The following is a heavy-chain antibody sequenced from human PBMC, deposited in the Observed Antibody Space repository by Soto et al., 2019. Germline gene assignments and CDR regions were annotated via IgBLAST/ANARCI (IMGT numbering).Heavy chain of an antibody. J-gene: IGHJ4*02. Sequence: GGSLRLSCAASGFTVSNSYMSWVRQAPGKGLEWVSVIYSGGSTYYADSVKGRFTISRDSSKNTLYLQMNSLRAEDTAVYYCARGFQSSFGYWGQGALVTVSS. CDR2: IYSGGST. V-gene: IGHV3-53*01. D-gene: IGHD2-21*01. CDR3: ARGFQSSFGY. CDR1: GFTVSNSY.